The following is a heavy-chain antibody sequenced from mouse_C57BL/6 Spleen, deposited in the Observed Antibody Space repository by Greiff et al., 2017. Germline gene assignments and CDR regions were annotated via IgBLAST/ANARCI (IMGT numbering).Heavy chain of an antibody. Sequence: VQLQQPGAELVMPGASVKLSCKASGHPFTSYWMHWVKQRPGQGLEWIGEIDPSDSYTNYNQKFKGKSTLTVDKSSSTAYMQLSSLTSEDSAVYYCAREGMDYWGQGTSVTVSS. CDR2: IDPSDSYT. J-gene: IGHJ4*01. V-gene: IGHV1-69*01. CDR3: AREGMDY. CDR1: GHPFTSYW.